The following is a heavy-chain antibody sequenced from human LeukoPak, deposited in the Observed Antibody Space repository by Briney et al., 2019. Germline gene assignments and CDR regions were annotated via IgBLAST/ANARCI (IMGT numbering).Heavy chain of an antibody. Sequence: PGGSLRLSCAASGFNFNTYWMSWVRQAPGKGLEWVANIKQDGSEKFYVDSMKGRFTISRDNSKNSLYLQMNSLRDEDTAVYSCARDGVRDGLYFDRWGQGTLVTVSS. V-gene: IGHV3-7*01. CDR3: ARDGVRDGLYFDR. D-gene: IGHD5-24*01. CDR1: GFNFNTYW. CDR2: IKQDGSEK. J-gene: IGHJ4*02.